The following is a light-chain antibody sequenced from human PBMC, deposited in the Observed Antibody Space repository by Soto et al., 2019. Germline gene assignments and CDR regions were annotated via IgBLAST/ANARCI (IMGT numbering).Light chain of an antibody. CDR2: EAT. Sequence: QSALTQPASVSGSPGQSITISCTGTNTDIGSYNLVSWYQHHPGEAPKLLIYEATKRPSGISTRFSGSKSDNTASLTISGLQAEDEAYYYCYSEKFGGGTKLTVL. CDR1: NTDIGSYNL. V-gene: IGLV2-23*01. J-gene: IGLJ2*01. CDR3: YSEK.